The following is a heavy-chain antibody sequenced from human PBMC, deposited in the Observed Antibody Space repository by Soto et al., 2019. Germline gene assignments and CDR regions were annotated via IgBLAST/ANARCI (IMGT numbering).Heavy chain of an antibody. J-gene: IGHJ4*02. CDR3: ASSSPFHY. Sequence: SETLSLTCAVYGGSFSGYYWTWIRQPPGTGPEWIGRINHSGNTNYNPSLKSRVSISIDTSRNQFSLKLTSVTAADTGVYYCASSSPFHYWGPGILVTVSS. D-gene: IGHD6-6*01. CDR2: INHSGNT. V-gene: IGHV4-34*01. CDR1: GGSFSGYY.